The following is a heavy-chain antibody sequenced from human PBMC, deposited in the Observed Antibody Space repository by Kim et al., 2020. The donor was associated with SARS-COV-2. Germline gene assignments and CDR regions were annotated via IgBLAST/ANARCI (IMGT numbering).Heavy chain of an antibody. J-gene: IGHJ4*02. D-gene: IGHD2-8*01. CDR3: ARLSPMGSALDY. Sequence: SETLSLTCTVSGGSISSYYWSWIRQPPGKGLEWIGYIYYSGSTNYNPSLKSRVTISVDTSKNQFSLKLSSVTAADTAVYYCARLSPMGSALDYWGQGTLVTVSS. V-gene: IGHV4-59*08. CDR2: IYYSGST. CDR1: GGSISSYY.